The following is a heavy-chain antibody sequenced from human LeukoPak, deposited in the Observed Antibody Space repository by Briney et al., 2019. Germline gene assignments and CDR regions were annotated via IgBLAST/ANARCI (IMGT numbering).Heavy chain of an antibody. D-gene: IGHD5-18*01. J-gene: IGHJ4*02. V-gene: IGHV1-18*01. CDR1: GYTFTSYG. CDR2: ISAYNGNT. Sequence: ASVKVSCKASGYTFTSYGISWVRQAPGQGLEWMGWISAYNGNTNYAQKLQGRVTMTTDTSTSTAYMELRSLRSEDTAVYYCARDARPFDTAMANPFDYWGQGTLVTVSS. CDR3: ARDARPFDTAMANPFDY.